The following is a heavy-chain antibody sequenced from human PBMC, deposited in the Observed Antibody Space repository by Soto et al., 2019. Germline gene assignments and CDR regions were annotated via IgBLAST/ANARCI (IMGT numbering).Heavy chain of an antibody. CDR3: ARGRSASSDFDS. J-gene: IGHJ4*02. V-gene: IGHV3-66*01. D-gene: IGHD3-10*01. CDR1: GITVSTYY. CDR2: VYSGGTT. Sequence: EVQLVESGGGLVQPGGSLRPSCAASGITVSTYYMNGVRQAPGEGLEWVSVVYSGGTTYSADAVRGRFTISRDNSKSTLFLQMNSLRAEDTAVYYCARGRSASSDFDSWGQGTLVTVSS.